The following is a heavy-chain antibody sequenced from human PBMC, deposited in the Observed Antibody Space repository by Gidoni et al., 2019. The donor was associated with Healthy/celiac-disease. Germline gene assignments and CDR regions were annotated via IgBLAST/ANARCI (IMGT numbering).Heavy chain of an antibody. CDR2: INHSGST. J-gene: IGHJ6*02. CDR1: GGSFSGYY. CDR3: ARLSPRRYGGNSSYYYYGMDV. Sequence: QVPLQQWGAALFKPSETLSLTCAVYGGSFSGYYWSWIRQPPGKGLGWMGEINHSGSTNYNPSLKSRVTISVDTSKNQFSLKLSSVTAADTAVYYCARLSPRRYGGNSSYYYYGMDVWGQGTTVTVSS. D-gene: IGHD2-21*02. V-gene: IGHV4-34*01.